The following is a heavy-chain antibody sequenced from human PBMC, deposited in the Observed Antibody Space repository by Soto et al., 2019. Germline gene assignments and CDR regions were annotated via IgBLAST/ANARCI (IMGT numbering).Heavy chain of an antibody. CDR3: ARLTSYASSGYYCY. J-gene: IGHJ4*02. V-gene: IGHV3-21*01. D-gene: IGHD3-22*01. CDR2: ISSSTSYI. CDR1: GFTFSSYS. Sequence: EVQLVESGGGLVKPGGSLRLSCAASGFTFSSYSMDWVRQAPGKGLEWVSSISSSTSYIYYADSVKGRFTISRNNAKNSLYLQMNSLRAEDTAVYYFARLTSYASSGYYCYWGQGTLVTVSS.